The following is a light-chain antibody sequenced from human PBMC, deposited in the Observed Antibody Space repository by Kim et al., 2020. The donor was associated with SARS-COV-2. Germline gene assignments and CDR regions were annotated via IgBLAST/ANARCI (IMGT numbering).Light chain of an antibody. CDR2: QDS. Sequence: VNQGQTGRYTCSGKKKWDQYACSYHQKPGPAPELVLYQDSKPPTGTPARFSCYNSRNTATLTMRGTQAMDEADYSCQAWDSSTAIFGTGTKVTVL. J-gene: IGLJ1*01. CDR1: KKWDQY. CDR3: QAWDSSTAI. V-gene: IGLV3-1*01.